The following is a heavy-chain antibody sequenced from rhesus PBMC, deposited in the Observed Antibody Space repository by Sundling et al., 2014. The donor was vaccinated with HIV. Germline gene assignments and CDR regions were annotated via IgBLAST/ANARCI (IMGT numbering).Heavy chain of an antibody. CDR1: GGSISSSNW. V-gene: IGHV4-93*01. CDR3: ARLRLGWYYFDY. D-gene: IGHD6-31*01. J-gene: IGHJ4*01. Sequence: QVQLQESGPAVVKPSETLSLTCAVSGGSISSSNWWTWIRQSPGKGLEWIGDTYGSGWRNEYNPSLKSRVTISKDTSKNHFSLKLTSVTATDTAVYFCARLRLGWYYFDYWGQGVLLTVSS. CDR2: TYGSGWRN.